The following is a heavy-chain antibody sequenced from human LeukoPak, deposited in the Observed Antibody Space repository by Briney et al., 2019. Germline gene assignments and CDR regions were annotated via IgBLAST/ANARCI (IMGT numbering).Heavy chain of an antibody. Sequence: ASVKVSCKASGYTFTGYYMHWVRQAPGQGLEWMGWINPNSGGTNYAQKFQGGVTMTRDTSISTAYMELSRLRSDDTAVYYCARELRAVAGNLVGYWGQGTLVTVSS. J-gene: IGHJ4*02. D-gene: IGHD6-19*01. V-gene: IGHV1-2*02. CDR2: INPNSGGT. CDR1: GYTFTGYY. CDR3: ARELRAVAGNLVGY.